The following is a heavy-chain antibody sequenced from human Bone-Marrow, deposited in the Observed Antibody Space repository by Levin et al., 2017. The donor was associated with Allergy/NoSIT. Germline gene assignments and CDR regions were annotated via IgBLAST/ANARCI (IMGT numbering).Heavy chain of an antibody. D-gene: IGHD2-2*01. V-gene: IGHV3-74*01. Sequence: GGSLRLSCAASGFTFSNYWMHWVRQAPGKGLVWVSHINSDGSNTNYADSVKGRFTISRDNAKNTLYLQMNSLRDEDTAVYYCARGGCSSTSCLDNWGQGTLVAVSP. CDR3: ARGGCSSTSCLDN. CDR2: INSDGSNT. J-gene: IGHJ4*02. CDR1: GFTFSNYW.